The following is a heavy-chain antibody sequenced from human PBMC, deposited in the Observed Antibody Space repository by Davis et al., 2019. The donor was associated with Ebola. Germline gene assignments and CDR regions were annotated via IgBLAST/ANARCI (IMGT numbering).Heavy chain of an antibody. CDR1: GFTFSSYG. CDR3: AGGSSSSFDY. D-gene: IGHD6-6*01. V-gene: IGHV3-30*02. CDR2: IRYDGSNK. Sequence: GESLKISCAAFGFTFSSYGMHWVRQAPGKGLEWVAFIRYDGSNKYYADSVKGRFTISRDNSKNTLYLQMNSLRAEDTAVYYCAGGSSSSFDYWGQGTLVTVSS. J-gene: IGHJ4*02.